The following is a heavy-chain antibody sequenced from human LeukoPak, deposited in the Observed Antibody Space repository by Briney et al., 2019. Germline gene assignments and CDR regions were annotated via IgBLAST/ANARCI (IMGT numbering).Heavy chain of an antibody. J-gene: IGHJ4*02. CDR3: ARVGTTGDLGY. V-gene: IGHV1-46*01. CDR2: INPSGGST. Sequence: ASVKVSCKASGYTFTSYYMHWVRQAPGQGLEWMGIINPSGGSTSYAQKFQGRVTMTRDTSTSTVYMELSGLRSEDTAVYYCARVGTTGDLGYWGQGTLVTVSS. D-gene: IGHD4-17*01. CDR1: GYTFTSYY.